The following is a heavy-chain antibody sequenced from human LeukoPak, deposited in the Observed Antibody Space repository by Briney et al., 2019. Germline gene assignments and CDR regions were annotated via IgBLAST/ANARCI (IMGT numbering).Heavy chain of an antibody. CDR1: GITLSNYG. Sequence: PGGSLRLSCVVSGITLSNYGMSWVRQAPGKGLEWVAGISDRGGSPNYADSVKGRFTISRDNPKNTLYLQMNSLRSEDTAVYFCAKRGVVIRAVLVVGFHKEAYYFDSWGQGALVTVSS. J-gene: IGHJ4*02. CDR3: AKRGVVIRAVLVVGFHKEAYYFDS. D-gene: IGHD2-15*01. V-gene: IGHV3-23*01. CDR2: ISDRGGSP.